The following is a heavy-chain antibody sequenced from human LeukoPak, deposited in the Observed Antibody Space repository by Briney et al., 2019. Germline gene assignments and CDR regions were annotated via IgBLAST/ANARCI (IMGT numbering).Heavy chain of an antibody. CDR3: ATCNPYYYGSRNLKELDY. Sequence: GASVKVSCKVSGYTLTELSTHWVRQAPGKGLEWMGGFDPEDGETIYAQKFQGRVTMTEDTSTDTAYMELSSLRSEDTAVYYCATCNPYYYGSRNLKELDYWGQGTLVTVSS. CDR2: FDPEDGET. D-gene: IGHD3-10*01. CDR1: GYTLTELS. V-gene: IGHV1-24*01. J-gene: IGHJ4*02.